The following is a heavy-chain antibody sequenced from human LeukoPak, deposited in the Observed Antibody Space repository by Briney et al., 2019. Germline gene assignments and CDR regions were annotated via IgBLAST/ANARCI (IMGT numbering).Heavy chain of an antibody. CDR3: ARMVTNGAFDY. D-gene: IGHD2-21*02. CDR1: GFTFSSYS. Sequence: GGSLRLSCAASGFTFSSYSMNWGRQAPGKGLEWVSSISSSSSYIYYADSVKGRFTISRDNAKNSLYLQMNSLRAEDTAVYYCARMVTNGAFDYWGQGTLVTVSS. J-gene: IGHJ4*02. V-gene: IGHV3-21*01. CDR2: ISSSSSYI.